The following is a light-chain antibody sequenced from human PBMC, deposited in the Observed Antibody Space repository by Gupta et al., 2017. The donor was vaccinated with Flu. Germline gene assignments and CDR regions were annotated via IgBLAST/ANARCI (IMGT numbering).Light chain of an antibody. V-gene: IGLV3-21*02. Sequence: SYVLTQPPAVSVAPGQTAKITCGGDNIGLRSVHWYQQQSGQAPVLVVYDNSDRPSGIPARFAGLNSGNTATGTIRRVEAGDEAEYYCQVWQTSSDYWRVVGGGTKLTVL. CDR2: DNS. J-gene: IGLJ3*02. CDR1: NIGLRS. CDR3: QVWQTSSDYWRV.